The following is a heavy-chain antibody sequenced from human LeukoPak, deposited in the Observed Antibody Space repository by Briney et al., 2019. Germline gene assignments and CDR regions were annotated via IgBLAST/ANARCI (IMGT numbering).Heavy chain of an antibody. J-gene: IGHJ3*02. V-gene: IGHV4-59*01. CDR1: GGSISSYY. D-gene: IGHD2-15*01. CDR2: IYYSGST. CDR3: ARDLYPGYCSGGSCYGAFDI. Sequence: SETLSLTCTVSGGSISSYYWSWIRQPPGKGLEWIGYIYYSGSTNYNPSLKSRVTISVDTSKNQFSLKLSSVTAADTAVYYCARDLYPGYCSGGSCYGAFDIWGQGTMVTVSS.